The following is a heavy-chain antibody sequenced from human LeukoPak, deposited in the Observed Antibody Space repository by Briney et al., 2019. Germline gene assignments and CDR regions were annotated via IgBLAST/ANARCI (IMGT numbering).Heavy chain of an antibody. Sequence: GWSLRLSCAASGFTFSSYWMHWVRQAPGKGLVWVSRISPDGSTTGHADSVKGRFTTSRDNAKNTLFLQMNSLRAEDTAVYYCTRDFDFSSAIWGQGTLVTVSS. CDR2: ISPDGSTT. J-gene: IGHJ4*02. CDR1: GFTFSSYW. V-gene: IGHV3-74*01. D-gene: IGHD3-3*01. CDR3: TRDFDFSSAI.